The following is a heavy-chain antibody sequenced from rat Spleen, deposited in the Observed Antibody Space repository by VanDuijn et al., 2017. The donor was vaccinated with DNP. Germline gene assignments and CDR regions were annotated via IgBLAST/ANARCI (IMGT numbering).Heavy chain of an antibody. Sequence: EVKLVESGGDLVQPGRSLKLSCVASGFTFNNYWMTWIRQVPGKGLEWVASITSSGGSTYYPDSVKGRFTISRDNATNTLYLQMNSLRSEDTASYYCVRDSRDYGSYADYLDYWGQGVMVTVSS. CDR1: GFTFNNYW. CDR2: ITSSGGST. J-gene: IGHJ2*01. CDR3: VRDSRDYGSYADYLDY. D-gene: IGHD1-8*01. V-gene: IGHV5-31*01.